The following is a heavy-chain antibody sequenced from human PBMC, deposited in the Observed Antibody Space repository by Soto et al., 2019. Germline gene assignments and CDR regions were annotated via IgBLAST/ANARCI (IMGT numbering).Heavy chain of an antibody. D-gene: IGHD3-3*01. CDR2: ISADENNI. CDR3: ARDVRKLRFFDY. J-gene: IGHJ4*02. Sequence: GGSLRLSCAASGLIFRSYGMHWVRQAPGKGLEWVAVISADENNIYYADSVKGRFTISRDNSKNTLYLQMDGRRAEDTAVYYCARDVRKLRFFDYWGQGTLVTVSS. CDR1: GLIFRSYG. V-gene: IGHV3-30*03.